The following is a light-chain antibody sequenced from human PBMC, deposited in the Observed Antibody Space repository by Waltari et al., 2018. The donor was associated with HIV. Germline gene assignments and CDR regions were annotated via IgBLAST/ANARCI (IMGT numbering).Light chain of an antibody. CDR2: GAS. CDR3: HQYGALPRT. V-gene: IGKV3-20*01. Sequence: EIVLTQSPGTLSRSPGERATLSCRASQSVTSSHLAWYQQRPGQAPRLLIYGASSRANGIPNRFSGSGSGTEFTLTISRLEPEDLAEYYCHQYGALPRTFGQGTKLEIK. J-gene: IGKJ2*01. CDR1: QSVTSSH.